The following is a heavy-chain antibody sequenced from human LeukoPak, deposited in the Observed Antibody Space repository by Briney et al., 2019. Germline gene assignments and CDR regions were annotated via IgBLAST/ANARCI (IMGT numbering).Heavy chain of an antibody. CDR1: GGSISSYY. CDR2: IYYSGST. Sequence: SETLSLTCTVSGGSISSYYWSWIRQPPGKGLEWIGYIYYSGSTNYNPSLKSRVTISVDTSKSQFSLKLSSVTAADTAVYYCAREIIAASSFYNWFDPWGQGTLVTVSS. J-gene: IGHJ5*02. CDR3: AREIIAASSFYNWFDP. D-gene: IGHD6-6*01. V-gene: IGHV4-59*01.